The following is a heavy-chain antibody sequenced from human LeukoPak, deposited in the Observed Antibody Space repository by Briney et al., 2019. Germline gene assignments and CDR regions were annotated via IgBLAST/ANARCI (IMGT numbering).Heavy chain of an antibody. CDR1: GFTFSSYE. CDR3: AKDGRVRGATHYYMDV. D-gene: IGHD3-10*01. J-gene: IGHJ6*03. Sequence: PGGSLRLSCAASGFTFSSYEMNWVRQAPGKGLEWVSYISSSGSTIYYADSVKGRFTISRDNAKNTLYLQMNSLRAEDTAVYYCAKDGRVRGATHYYMDVWGKGTTVTVSS. V-gene: IGHV3-48*03. CDR2: ISSSGSTI.